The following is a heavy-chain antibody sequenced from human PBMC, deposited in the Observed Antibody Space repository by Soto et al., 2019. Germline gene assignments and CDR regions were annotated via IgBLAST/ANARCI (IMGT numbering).Heavy chain of an antibody. D-gene: IGHD6-19*01. CDR3: ERATKLEVAGPTDY. J-gene: IGHJ4*02. Sequence: PGGSLRLSCAASGFTFSSYGMHRVRQAPGKGLEWVAVIWYDGSNKYYADSVKGRFTISRDNSKNTLYLQMNSLRAEDTAVYYCERATKLEVAGPTDYWGQGTLVTVSS. CDR1: GFTFSSYG. CDR2: IWYDGSNK. V-gene: IGHV3-33*01.